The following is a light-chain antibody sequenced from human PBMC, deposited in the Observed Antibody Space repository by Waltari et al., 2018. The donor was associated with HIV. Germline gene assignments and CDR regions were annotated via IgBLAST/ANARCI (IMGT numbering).Light chain of an antibody. CDR3: AAWDGSLNGRVV. J-gene: IGLJ2*01. CDR2: SNH. CDR1: SSNIGSNH. Sequence: QSLLTQPPSASGTPAPRLTISCSGCSSNIGSNHVNWYQQLPGTATKLLIYSNHQRPSGVPDRFSGSKSGTSASLAISGLQSEDESDYYCAAWDGSLNGRVVFGGGTKLPVL. V-gene: IGLV1-44*01.